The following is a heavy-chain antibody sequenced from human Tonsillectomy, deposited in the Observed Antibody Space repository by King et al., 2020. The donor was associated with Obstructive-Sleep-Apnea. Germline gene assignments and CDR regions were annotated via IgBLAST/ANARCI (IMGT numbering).Heavy chain of an antibody. D-gene: IGHD5/OR15-5a*01. CDR3: ARGLGD. CDR2: FYYSGCT. V-gene: IGHV4-39*07. CDR1: GDSISTITYS. Sequence: QLQESGPGLVKPSETLSLTCTVSGDSISTITYSLYWILQPPGKGLEGVGTFYYSGCTYYNPSLRVLVTISVDTSKNHFSLNLSSLTAADTAVYFCARGLGDWGQGVLVTVSS. J-gene: IGHJ4*02.